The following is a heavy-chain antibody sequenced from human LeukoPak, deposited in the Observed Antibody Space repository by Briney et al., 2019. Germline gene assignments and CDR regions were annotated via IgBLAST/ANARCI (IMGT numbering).Heavy chain of an antibody. V-gene: IGHV4-34*01. CDR1: GGSFSGYY. D-gene: IGHD3-10*01. CDR2: INHSGST. CDR3: ARDLRDLWFGELYN. J-gene: IGHJ4*02. Sequence: PSETLSLTCAVYGGSFSGYYWSWIRQPPGKGLEWIGEINHSGSTNYNPSLKSRVTISVDTSKNQFSLKLSSVTAADTAVYYCARDLRDLWFGELYNWGQGTLVTDSS.